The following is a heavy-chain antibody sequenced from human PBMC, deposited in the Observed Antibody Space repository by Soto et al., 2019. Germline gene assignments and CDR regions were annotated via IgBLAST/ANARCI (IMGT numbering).Heavy chain of an antibody. CDR3: AKHPWLGEFDS. CDR1: GFTFSSYA. Sequence: EVQLLESGGGLVQPGVSLRLSCAASGFTFSSYAMSWVRQAPGKGLEWVSAISGSGGSTYYADSVKGRFTISRDNSKNTLYMQMNSLRAADTAVYYCAKHPWLGEFDSWGQGTLVTLSS. V-gene: IGHV3-23*01. J-gene: IGHJ5*01. D-gene: IGHD3-10*01. CDR2: ISGSGGST.